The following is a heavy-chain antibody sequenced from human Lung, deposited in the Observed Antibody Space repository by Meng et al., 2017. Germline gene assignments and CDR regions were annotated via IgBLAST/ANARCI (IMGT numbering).Heavy chain of an antibody. Sequence: ASVKVSCKPSGYNFPDYYIHWVRRAPGQGLEWLGRINPKSGDTHYARKFQARVTMTGDTSISTAYMELSGLRSDDTAMYYCARDEDISAAGKLFGDYWGQGTLVIVDS. CDR1: GYNFPDYY. V-gene: IGHV1-2*06. D-gene: IGHD6-25*01. J-gene: IGHJ4*02. CDR3: ARDEDISAAGKLFGDY. CDR2: INPKSGDT.